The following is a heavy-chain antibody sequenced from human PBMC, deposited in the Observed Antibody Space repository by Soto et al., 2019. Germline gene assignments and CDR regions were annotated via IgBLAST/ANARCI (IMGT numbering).Heavy chain of an antibody. Sequence: QVQLVESGGGVVQPGRSLRLSCAACGFTFSSYAMHWVRQAPGEGLEWVAVISYDGSKKYYADSVKGRFPISRDNSKKTLYLQMNSLRAEDTAVDYWARVDGDYLVGWCDPWGQGTLVTVAS. V-gene: IGHV3-30-3*01. D-gene: IGHD4-17*01. CDR1: GFTFSSYA. CDR2: ISYDGSKK. J-gene: IGHJ5*02. CDR3: ARVDGDYLVGWCDP.